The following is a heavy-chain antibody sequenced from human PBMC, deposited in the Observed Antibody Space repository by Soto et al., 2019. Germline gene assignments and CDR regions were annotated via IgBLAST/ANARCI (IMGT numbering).Heavy chain of an antibody. Sequence: SETLSLTCAVYGGSFGSFYWSWIRQPPGKGLEWIGEIIHGGSTNYNPSLESRVTISLDTSKNQFYLKVSSVIAADTAVYYGARVRKGVTATRKDGRDVWGQGTTVTVSS. J-gene: IGHJ6*02. CDR2: IIHGGST. D-gene: IGHD2-21*02. V-gene: IGHV4-34*12. CDR3: ARVRKGVTATRKDGRDV. CDR1: GGSFGSFY.